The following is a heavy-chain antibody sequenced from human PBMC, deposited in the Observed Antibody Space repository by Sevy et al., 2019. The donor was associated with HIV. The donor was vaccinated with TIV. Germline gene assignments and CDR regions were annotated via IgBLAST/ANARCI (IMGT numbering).Heavy chain of an antibody. D-gene: IGHD6-13*01. Sequence: SETLSLTCTVSGGSISSYYWSWIRQPPGKGLEWIGYIYYSGSTNYNPSLKSRVTISVDTSKNQFSLKLSSVTAADTAVYYCARDRQQLPRYYYYGMDVWGLGTTVTVSS. J-gene: IGHJ6*02. CDR2: IYYSGST. CDR1: GGSISSYY. CDR3: ARDRQQLPRYYYYGMDV. V-gene: IGHV4-59*01.